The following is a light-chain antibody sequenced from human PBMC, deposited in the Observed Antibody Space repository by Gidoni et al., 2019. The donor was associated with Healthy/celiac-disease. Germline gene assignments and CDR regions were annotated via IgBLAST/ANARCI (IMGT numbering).Light chain of an antibody. V-gene: IGKV1-39*01. J-gene: IGKJ5*01. CDR2: AAS. Sequence: RVTITCRASQSISSYLNWYQQKPGKAPKLLIYAASSLQSGVPSRFSGSGSGTDFTLTISSLQPEDFATYYCQQSYSTPFTFGQGTRLGIK. CDR3: QQSYSTPFT. CDR1: QSISSY.